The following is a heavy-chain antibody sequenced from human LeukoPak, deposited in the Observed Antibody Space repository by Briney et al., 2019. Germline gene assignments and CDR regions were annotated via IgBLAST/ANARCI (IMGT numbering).Heavy chain of an antibody. Sequence: GGSLRLSCAAYAFTFSSYAMSWVRQAPGKGLDWVSTITPTGGNTFHADSVRGRFSISRDNSKNTLYLQMNSLRADDTALYYCAKSLSGYYSNFDYWGQGTLVTVSS. V-gene: IGHV3-23*01. D-gene: IGHD3-22*01. J-gene: IGHJ4*02. CDR1: AFTFSSYA. CDR2: ITPTGGNT. CDR3: AKSLSGYYSNFDY.